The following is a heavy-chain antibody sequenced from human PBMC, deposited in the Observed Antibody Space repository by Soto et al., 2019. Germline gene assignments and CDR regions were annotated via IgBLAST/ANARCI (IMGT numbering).Heavy chain of an antibody. CDR1: GFSLSTYHMG. CDR2: IYCDDDK. J-gene: IGHJ4*02. D-gene: IGHD4-17*01. Sequence: QITLKESGPTLVRPAQTLTLTCDFSGFSLSTYHMGVAWIRQPPGKALEWLALIYCDDDKRYGPSLKDRLAISKDTSSNQVVLTITNIDPGDSATYFCAHAGDYDLLTFDHWGPGTLVTVSS. V-gene: IGHV2-5*05. CDR3: AHAGDYDLLTFDH.